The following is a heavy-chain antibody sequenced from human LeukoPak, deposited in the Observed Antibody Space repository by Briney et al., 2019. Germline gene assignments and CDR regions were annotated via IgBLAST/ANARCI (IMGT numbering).Heavy chain of an antibody. J-gene: IGHJ3*02. CDR2: IYTSGST. Sequence: PSQTLSLTCTVSGGSISSGSYYWSWIRQPAGKGLEWIGRIYTSGSTNYNPSLKSRVTISVDTSKNQFSLKLSSVTAADTAVYYCARDDERANTAFDIWGQGTMVTVSS. D-gene: IGHD5-24*01. V-gene: IGHV4-61*02. CDR1: GGSISSGSYY. CDR3: ARDDERANTAFDI.